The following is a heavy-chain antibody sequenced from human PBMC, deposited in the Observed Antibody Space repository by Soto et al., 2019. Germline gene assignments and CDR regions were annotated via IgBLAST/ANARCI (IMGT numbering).Heavy chain of an antibody. CDR2: IYDSWSS. CDR1: GGSVSSGDYF. V-gene: IGHV4-30-4*01. Sequence: PSETLSLTCTVSGGSVSSGDYFWSWIRQPPGKGLEWIGYIYDSWSSYYNPSLKSRVTMSVDTSKNQFSLKLRSVTAADTAMYYCAREKGYISGPKNFDSWGQGTLVTVSS. CDR3: AREKGYISGPKNFDS. D-gene: IGHD5-12*01. J-gene: IGHJ4*02.